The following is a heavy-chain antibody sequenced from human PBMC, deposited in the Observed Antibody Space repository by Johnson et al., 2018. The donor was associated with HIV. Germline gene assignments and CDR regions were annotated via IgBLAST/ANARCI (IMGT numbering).Heavy chain of an antibody. CDR3: ASRSEQWLGAFDI. J-gene: IGHJ3*02. CDR2: IWYDGSNK. V-gene: IGHV3-33*01. D-gene: IGHD6-19*01. CDR1: GFTFSSYG. Sequence: QVQLVESGGGVVQPGRSLKLSCAASGFTFSSYGMHWVRQAPGKGLEWVAVIWYDGSNKYYADSVKGRFTISRDNSKNTLYLQTNSLRAEDTAVYYCASRSEQWLGAFDIWGQGTMVTVSS.